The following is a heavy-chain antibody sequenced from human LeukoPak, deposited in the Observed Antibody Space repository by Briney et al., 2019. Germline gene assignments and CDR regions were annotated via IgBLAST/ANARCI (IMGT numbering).Heavy chain of an antibody. CDR2: IKQDGREK. J-gene: IGHJ4*02. Sequence: GGSLRLSCAASGFTFSSYWMSWVRQAPGKGLEWVANIKQDGREKYYVDPVKGRFTISRDNAKNSLYPQMNSLRAEDTAVYYCARARWLVTPFDYWGQGTLVTVSS. CDR3: ARARWLVTPFDY. V-gene: IGHV3-7*04. D-gene: IGHD6-19*01. CDR1: GFTFSSYW.